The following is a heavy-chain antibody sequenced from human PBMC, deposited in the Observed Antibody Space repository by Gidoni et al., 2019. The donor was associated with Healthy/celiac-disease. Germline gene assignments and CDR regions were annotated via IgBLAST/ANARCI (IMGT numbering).Heavy chain of an antibody. CDR3: ARDGPQPLDSNYGRTGWFDP. CDR1: GGSVRSGSYY. J-gene: IGHJ5*02. Sequence: QVQLQESGPGLVKPSETLSLTCPVSGGSVRSGSYYWSWIRQPPGKGLEWIGYIYSSGSTNYNPSLKSRVTISVDTSKNHFSLKLSSVTAADTAVYYCARDGPQPLDSNYGRTGWFDPWGQGTLVTVSS. CDR2: IYSSGST. D-gene: IGHD4-4*01. V-gene: IGHV4-61*03.